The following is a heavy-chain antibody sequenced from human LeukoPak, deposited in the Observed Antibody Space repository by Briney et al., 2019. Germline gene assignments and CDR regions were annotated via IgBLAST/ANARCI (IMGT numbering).Heavy chain of an antibody. CDR2: ISDSGGST. CDR3: AKSGDYDFWSGYYL. J-gene: IGHJ4*02. V-gene: IGHV3-23*01. D-gene: IGHD3-3*01. CDR1: GFTFSGYA. Sequence: GGSLRLSCAASGFTFSGYAMNWVRQAPGKGLEWVSTISDSGGSTYYADSVKGRFTISRDNSKNTLYLQMNSLRAEDTAVYYCAKSGDYDFWSGYYLWGQGTLVTVSS.